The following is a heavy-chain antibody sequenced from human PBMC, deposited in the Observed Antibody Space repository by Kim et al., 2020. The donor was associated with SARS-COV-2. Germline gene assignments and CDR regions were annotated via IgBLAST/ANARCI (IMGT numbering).Heavy chain of an antibody. CDR2: SRNKVDGYIM. CDR1: GLTLSRFY. D-gene: IGHD7-27*01. CDR3: ATEGRDLGPDFDR. J-gene: IGHJ4*02. V-gene: IGHV3-72*01. Sequence: GGSLRLSCTGSGLTLSRFYVNWVRQAPGKGLEWVGRSRNKVDGYIMEYAASVKGIFTISRDDSANSLYLQMNSLKSEDTAVYYCATEGRDLGPDFDRWGQGTLVTVSS.